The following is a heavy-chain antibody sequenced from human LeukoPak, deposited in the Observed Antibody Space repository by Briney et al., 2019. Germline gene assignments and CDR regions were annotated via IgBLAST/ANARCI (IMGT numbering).Heavy chain of an antibody. J-gene: IGHJ4*02. CDR1: GFTFSTYE. Sequence: GRSLRLSCAASGFTFSTYEMNWVRQAPGKGLEWVSYISSGDITIYYADSVKGRFTISRDNAKNSLYLQMNSLRVEDTAVYYCARDGSTRPGNPFFDYWGQGTLVTVSS. V-gene: IGHV3-48*03. CDR3: ARDGSTRPGNPFFDY. D-gene: IGHD5/OR15-5a*01. CDR2: ISSGDITI.